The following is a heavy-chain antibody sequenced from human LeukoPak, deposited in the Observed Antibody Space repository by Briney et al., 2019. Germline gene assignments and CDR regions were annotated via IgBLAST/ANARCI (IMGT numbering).Heavy chain of an antibody. CDR3: ARDRVVYYDFWSGYYETDY. Sequence: GGSVRLSCAASGFSFSSYGMHWVRQAPGKGLEWVAVIWYDGSNKYYADSVKGRFTISRDNSKNTLYLQMNSLRAEDTAVYYCARDRVVYYDFWSGYYETDYWGQGTLVTVSS. CDR1: GFSFSSYG. V-gene: IGHV3-33*01. CDR2: IWYDGSNK. J-gene: IGHJ4*02. D-gene: IGHD3-3*01.